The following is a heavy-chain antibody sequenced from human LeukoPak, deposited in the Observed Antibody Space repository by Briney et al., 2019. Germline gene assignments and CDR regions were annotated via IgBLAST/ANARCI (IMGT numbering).Heavy chain of an antibody. D-gene: IGHD2-2*01. J-gene: IGHJ6*02. V-gene: IGHV4-59*01. CDR2: IYYSGST. Sequence: SETLSLTCTVSGGSISSYYWSWIRQPPGKGLEWIGYIYYSGSTNYNPSLKSRVTISVDTSKNQFSLKLSSVTAADTAVYYCARGDIVVGGYYGMDVWGQGTLVTVSS. CDR3: ARGDIVVGGYYGMDV. CDR1: GGSISSYY.